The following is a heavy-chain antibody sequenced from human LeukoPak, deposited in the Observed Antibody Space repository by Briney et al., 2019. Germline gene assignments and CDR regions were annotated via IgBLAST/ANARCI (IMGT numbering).Heavy chain of an antibody. J-gene: IGHJ6*03. CDR3: ARDAGQLLSYYYYYMDV. V-gene: IGHV3-20*04. CDR1: GFTFDDYV. D-gene: IGHD2-2*01. Sequence: GGSLTLSCAASGFTFDDYVMSWLRQAPGKGLEWVSGINWNGGSTGNADSVKGRFTISRDNAKNSLYLQMNSLRAEDTALYYCARDAGQLLSYYYYYMDVWGKGTTVTVSS. CDR2: INWNGGST.